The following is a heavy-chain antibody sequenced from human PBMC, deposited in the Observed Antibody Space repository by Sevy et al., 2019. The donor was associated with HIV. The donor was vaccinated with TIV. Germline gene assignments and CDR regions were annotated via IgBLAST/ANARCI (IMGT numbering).Heavy chain of an antibody. CDR1: GLTFTNAW. J-gene: IGHJ4*02. V-gene: IGHV3-15*01. D-gene: IGHD1-26*01. Sequence: GGSLRLSCAASGLTFTNAWMSWVRQAPGKGLEWVGRIKSKNEGATRDFAAPVKGRFAISRDDSKNTLFLQMDSLKTEDTVVYYCTEGVGTSDFDQWGQGILVTVST. CDR2: IKSKNEGATR. CDR3: TEGVGTSDFDQ.